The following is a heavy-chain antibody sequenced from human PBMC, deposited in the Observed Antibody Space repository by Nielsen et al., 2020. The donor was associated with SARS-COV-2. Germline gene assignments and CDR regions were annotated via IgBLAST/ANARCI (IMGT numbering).Heavy chain of an antibody. D-gene: IGHD3-10*01. Sequence: GESLKISCAASGFTFSSYWMHWVRQAPGKGLVWVSRINSDGSSTSYADSVKGRFTISRDNAKNTLYLQMNSLRAEDTAVYYCAREGYSGSGSYGMDVWGLGTTVTVSS. CDR2: INSDGSST. V-gene: IGHV3-74*01. J-gene: IGHJ6*02. CDR3: AREGYSGSGSYGMDV. CDR1: GFTFSSYW.